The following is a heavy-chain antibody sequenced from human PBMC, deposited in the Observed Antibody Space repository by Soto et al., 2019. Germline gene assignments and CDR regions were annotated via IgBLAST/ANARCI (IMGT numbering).Heavy chain of an antibody. Sequence: LXLTCDFSDASITPSYWSWIRQAPGKGLEWIGNVYHTGSTDYNSSLKSRVTISVDTSKNQFSLKVNSVTAADTAVYYCARRLFGSGWTLDYWGHGALVTV. V-gene: IGHV4-59*01. CDR1: DASITPSY. CDR2: VYHTGST. J-gene: IGHJ4*01. D-gene: IGHD6-19*01. CDR3: ARRLFGSGWTLDY.